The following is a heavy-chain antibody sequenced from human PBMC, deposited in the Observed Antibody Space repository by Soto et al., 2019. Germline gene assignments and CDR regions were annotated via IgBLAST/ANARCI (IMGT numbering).Heavy chain of an antibody. CDR1: GGSISSSSYY. V-gene: IGHV4-39*01. D-gene: IGHD6-13*01. Sequence: SETVSLTCTVSGGSISSSSYYWGWIRQPPGKGLEWIGSIYYSGSTYYNPSLKSRVTISVDTSKNQFSLKLSSVTAADTAVYYCARCLGSSSPGGIDYWGQGTLVTVSS. J-gene: IGHJ4*02. CDR2: IYYSGST. CDR3: ARCLGSSSPGGIDY.